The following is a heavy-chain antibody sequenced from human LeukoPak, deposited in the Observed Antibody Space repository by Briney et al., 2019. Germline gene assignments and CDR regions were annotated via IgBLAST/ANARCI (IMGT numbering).Heavy chain of an antibody. CDR3: ARVEIYPSRDY. Sequence: SETLSLTCAVYGGSFSGYYWSWIRQPPGKGLEWIGEINHSGSTNYNPSLKSRVTISVDKSKNQFSLKLSSVTAADTAVYYCARVEIYPSRDYWGQGTLVTGSS. J-gene: IGHJ4*02. D-gene: IGHD3-3*01. CDR1: GGSFSGYY. V-gene: IGHV4-34*01. CDR2: INHSGST.